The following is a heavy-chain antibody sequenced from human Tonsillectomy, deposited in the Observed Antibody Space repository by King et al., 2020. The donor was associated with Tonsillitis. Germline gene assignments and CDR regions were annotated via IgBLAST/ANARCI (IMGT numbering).Heavy chain of an antibody. D-gene: IGHD3-22*01. CDR2: ISGSGSST. V-gene: IGHV3-23*04. Sequence: VQLVESGGGLVQPGGSLRLSCAASGFTFSSYAMSWVRQAPGKGLEWVSTISGSGSSTYYADSVKGRFTISRDNSKNTLYLQMNSLRAEDTAVYYCAKSLYYYDGSGTTNLYYFDYWGQGTLVTVSS. CDR3: AKSLYYYDGSGTTNLYYFDY. CDR1: GFTFSSYA. J-gene: IGHJ4*02.